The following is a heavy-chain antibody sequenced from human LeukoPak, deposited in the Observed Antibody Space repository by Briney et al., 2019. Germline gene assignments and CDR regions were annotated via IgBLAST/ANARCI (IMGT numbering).Heavy chain of an antibody. D-gene: IGHD3-22*01. J-gene: IGHJ4*02. V-gene: IGHV4-34*01. CDR1: GGSFSGYY. CDR2: INHSGST. CDR3: ARRVSYYYDSSGYYSGFDY. Sequence: SETLSLTCAVYGGSFSGYYWSWIRQPPGKGLEWIEEINHSGSTNYNPSLKSRVTISVDTSKNQFSLKLSSVTAADTAVYYCARRVSYYYDSSGYYSGFDYWGQGTLVTVSS.